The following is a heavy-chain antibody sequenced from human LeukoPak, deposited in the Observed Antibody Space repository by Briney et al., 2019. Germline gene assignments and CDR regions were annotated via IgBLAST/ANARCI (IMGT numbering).Heavy chain of an antibody. D-gene: IGHD3-16*01. J-gene: IGHJ2*01. Sequence: PGGSLSLSCTASGFTFSTYWIHWVRQAPGKGLVWVSQIKFDGTLASYADSVKGRFTISRDNANNTLYLQMNSLGTEDTAVYYCVTGHYDSRMYFDLRGPGALVTVSS. V-gene: IGHV3-74*01. CDR3: VTGHYDSRMYFDL. CDR2: IKFDGTLA. CDR1: GFTFSTYW.